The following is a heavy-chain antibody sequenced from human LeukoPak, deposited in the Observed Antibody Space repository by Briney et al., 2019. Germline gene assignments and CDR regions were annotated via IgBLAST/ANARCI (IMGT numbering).Heavy chain of an antibody. J-gene: IGHJ1*01. CDR3: TRLGSVAATGYFQD. D-gene: IGHD6-19*01. Sequence: GESLKISCQGSGFTSYWIGWVRQMPGKGLEWMRIIYPGDSDTRYSPSFQGQVTISADRSISTAYLQWSSLKASDTALYYCTRLGSVAATGYFQDWGQGTLVTVSS. CDR2: IYPGDSDT. CDR1: GFTSYW. V-gene: IGHV5-51*01.